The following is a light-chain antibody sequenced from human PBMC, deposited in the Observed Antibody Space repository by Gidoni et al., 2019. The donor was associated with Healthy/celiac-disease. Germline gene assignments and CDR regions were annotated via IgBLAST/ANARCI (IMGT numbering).Light chain of an antibody. CDR2: EVS. V-gene: IGLV2-14*01. Sequence: QSALTQPASVSGSPGQSITISCPGTSSDVGGDNYVSWYQQHPGKAPKLMIYEVSNRPSGVSNRFSGSKSGNTASLTISGLQAEDEADYYCSSYTSSSTPYVFGTGTKVTVL. CDR3: SSYTSSSTPYV. J-gene: IGLJ1*01. CDR1: SSDVGGDNY.